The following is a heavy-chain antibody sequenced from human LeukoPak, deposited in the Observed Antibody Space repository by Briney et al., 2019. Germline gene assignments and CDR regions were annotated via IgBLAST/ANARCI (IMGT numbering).Heavy chain of an antibody. D-gene: IGHD4-17*01. Sequence: SETLSLTCTVSGYSISSGFYWGRVRQPPGRGLEWIGSMFQSGNTYYNPSLKSRVTISVDTSKNQFSLNLSSVTAADTAVYFCASCPFYGDYGLTTTPFDHWGQGALVTVSS. CDR1: GYSISSGFY. J-gene: IGHJ4*02. V-gene: IGHV4-38-2*02. CDR3: ASCPFYGDYGLTTTPFDH. CDR2: MFQSGNT.